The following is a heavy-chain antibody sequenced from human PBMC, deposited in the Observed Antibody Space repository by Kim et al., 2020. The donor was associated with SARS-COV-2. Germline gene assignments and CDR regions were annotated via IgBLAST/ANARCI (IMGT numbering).Heavy chain of an antibody. Sequence: GGSLRLSCAASGFTFSSYGMHWVRQAPGKGLEWVAVIWYDGSNKYYADSVKGRFTISRDNSKNTLYLQMNSLRAEDTAVYYCAREGMVVAATPLDYWGQGTLVTVSS. CDR1: GFTFSSYG. CDR2: IWYDGSNK. D-gene: IGHD2-15*01. CDR3: AREGMVVAATPLDY. V-gene: IGHV3-33*01. J-gene: IGHJ4*02.